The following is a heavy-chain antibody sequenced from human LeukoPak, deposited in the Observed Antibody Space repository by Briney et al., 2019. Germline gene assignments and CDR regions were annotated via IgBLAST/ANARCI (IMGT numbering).Heavy chain of an antibody. CDR3: ASSGSYRFDY. D-gene: IGHD1-26*01. CDR1: GFTFSSYS. J-gene: IGHJ4*02. Sequence: GGSLRLFCAASGFTFSSYSMNWVRQAPGKGLEWVSHITASGTAMFYADSVKGRFTISRDNAKNSLYLQMNSLRDEDTAVYYCASSGSYRFDYWGQGTLVTVSS. V-gene: IGHV3-48*02. CDR2: ITASGTAM.